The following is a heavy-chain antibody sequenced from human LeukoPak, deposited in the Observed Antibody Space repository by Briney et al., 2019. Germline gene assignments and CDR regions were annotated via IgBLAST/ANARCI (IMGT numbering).Heavy chain of an antibody. CDR3: ARHRTTVTTALI. Sequence: SETLSLTCTVSGGSISSSSYYWGWIRLPPGKGLEWIGSIYYSGSTYYNPSLKSRVTISVDTSKNQFSLKLSSVTAADTAVYYRARHRTTVTTALIWGQGTLVTVSS. J-gene: IGHJ4*02. CDR2: IYYSGST. D-gene: IGHD4-17*01. V-gene: IGHV4-39*01. CDR1: GGSISSSSYY.